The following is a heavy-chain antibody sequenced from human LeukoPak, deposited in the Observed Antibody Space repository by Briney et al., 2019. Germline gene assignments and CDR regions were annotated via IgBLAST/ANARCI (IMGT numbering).Heavy chain of an antibody. CDR1: GGSFSGYY. Sequence: SETLSLTCAVYGGSFSGYYWSWIRQPPGKGLEWIGGINHSGSTNYNPSLKSRVTLSVDTSRNQFSLKLSSVTAADTAVYYCAREGDALNRGGKFFDYWGQGTLVTVSS. CDR3: AREGDALNRGGKFFDY. CDR2: INHSGST. D-gene: IGHD3-10*01. V-gene: IGHV4-34*01. J-gene: IGHJ4*02.